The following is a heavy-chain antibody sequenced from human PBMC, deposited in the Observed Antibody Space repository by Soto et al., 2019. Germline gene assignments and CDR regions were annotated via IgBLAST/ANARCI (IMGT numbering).Heavy chain of an antibody. CDR1: GFTFNDYT. V-gene: IGHV3-9*01. CDR3: AKDEGVVVARPAVFEY. J-gene: IGHJ4*02. D-gene: IGHD6-19*01. CDR2: IDWNSGTI. Sequence: SLRLSFSASGFTFNDYTMHWVRQTPGKCLEWVSGIDWNSGTISYADSVKGRFNISRDNAKNSLYLQMNSLRAEDTALYYCAKDEGVVVARPAVFEYWGQGKIVTVSP.